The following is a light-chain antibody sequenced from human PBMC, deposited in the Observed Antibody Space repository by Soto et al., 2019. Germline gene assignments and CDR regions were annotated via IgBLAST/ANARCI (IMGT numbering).Light chain of an antibody. CDR2: GAS. CDR3: QQYNNWPPWT. Sequence: EIVMTQSPSPLSVSPGERATLSCMASQSVSSNLAWYQQKPGQPPRLLIYGASTRATGIPARFSGSGSGTEFTLTISSLQSEDVAVYYCQQYNNWPPWTFGQGTKVEIK. V-gene: IGKV3-15*01. J-gene: IGKJ1*01. CDR1: QSVSSN.